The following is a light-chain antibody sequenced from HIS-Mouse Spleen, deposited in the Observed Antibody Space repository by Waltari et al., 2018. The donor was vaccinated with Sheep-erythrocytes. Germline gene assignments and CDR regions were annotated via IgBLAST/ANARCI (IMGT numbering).Light chain of an antibody. CDR1: SSDVGGYNY. Sequence: QSALTQPPSASGSPGQSVTISCTGTSSDVGGYNYVSWYQQHPGKAPKLMIYDVSNRPSGGSNRFSGAKSGNTASLTISGLQAEDEADYYCSSYTSSSSYVFGTGTKVTVL. J-gene: IGLJ1*01. CDR2: DVS. V-gene: IGLV2-14*03. CDR3: SSYTSSSSYV.